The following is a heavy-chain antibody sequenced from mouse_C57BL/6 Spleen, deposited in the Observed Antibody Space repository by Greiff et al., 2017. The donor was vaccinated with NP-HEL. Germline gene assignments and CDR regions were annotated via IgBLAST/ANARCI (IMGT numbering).Heavy chain of an antibody. CDR1: GYTFTDYN. J-gene: IGHJ4*01. CDR2: INPNNGGT. CDR3: ARGFTYAMDY. V-gene: IGHV1-22*01. Sequence: EVQGVESGPELVKPGASVKMSCKASGYTFTDYNMHWVKQSHGKSLEWIGYINPNNGGTSYNQKFKGKATLTVNKSSSTAYMELRSLTSEDSAVYYCARGFTYAMDYWGQGTSVTVSS.